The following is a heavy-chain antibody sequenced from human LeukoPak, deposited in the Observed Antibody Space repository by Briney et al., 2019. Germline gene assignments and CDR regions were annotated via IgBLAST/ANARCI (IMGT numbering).Heavy chain of an antibody. V-gene: IGHV3-30-3*01. CDR3: ARDGWIQLWLYFDY. CDR2: ISYDGSNK. Sequence: PGGSLRLSCAASGFTFSSYAMHWVRQAPGKGLEWVAVISYDGSNKYYADSVKGRFTISRDNSKNTLYLQMNSLRAEDTAVYYCARDGWIQLWLYFDYRGQGTLVTVSS. CDR1: GFTFSSYA. D-gene: IGHD5-18*01. J-gene: IGHJ4*02.